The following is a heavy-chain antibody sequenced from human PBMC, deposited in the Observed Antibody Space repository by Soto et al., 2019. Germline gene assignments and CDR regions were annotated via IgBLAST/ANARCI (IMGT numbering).Heavy chain of an antibody. J-gene: IGHJ5*01. V-gene: IGHV3-74*01. D-gene: IGHD5-18*01. CDR3: ATVGGYHWFDS. Sequence: VQLVQSGGGLVQPGGSLRLSCAASGLTFSTYWMHWVRQAPGKGLVWVSRINTDGSSTNYADSVKGRFTISRDNAKNTLYLQMNSLIAEDTAVYYCATVGGYHWFDSWGQGTLVTVSS. CDR1: GLTFSTYW. CDR2: INTDGSST.